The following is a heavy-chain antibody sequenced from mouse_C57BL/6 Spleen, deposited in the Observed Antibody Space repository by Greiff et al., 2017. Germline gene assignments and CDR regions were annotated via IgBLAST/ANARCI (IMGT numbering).Heavy chain of an antibody. J-gene: IGHJ2*01. CDR3: ARHGESLDY. CDR1: GFTFSSYG. V-gene: IGHV5-6*01. CDR2: ISSGGSYT. Sequence: EVNVVESGGDLVKPGGSLKLSCAASGFTFSSYGMSWVRQTPDKRLEWVATISSGGSYTYYPDSVKGRFTISRDNAKNTLYLQMSSLKSEDTAMYYCARHGESLDYWGQGTTLTVSS.